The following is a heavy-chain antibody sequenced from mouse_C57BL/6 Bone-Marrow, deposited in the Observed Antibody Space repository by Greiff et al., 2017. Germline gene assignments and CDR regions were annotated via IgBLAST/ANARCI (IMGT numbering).Heavy chain of an antibody. CDR2: IRLKSDNYAT. CDR3: TGDDGYYDY. CDR1: GFTFSNYW. D-gene: IGHD2-3*01. J-gene: IGHJ2*01. V-gene: IGHV6-3*01. Sequence: EVKVEESGGGLVQPGGSMKLSCVASGFTFSNYWMNWVRQSPEKGLEWVAQIRLKSDNYATHYAESVKGRFTISRDDSKSSVDLQMNNLRAEDTGIYYCTGDDGYYDYWGQGTTLTVSS.